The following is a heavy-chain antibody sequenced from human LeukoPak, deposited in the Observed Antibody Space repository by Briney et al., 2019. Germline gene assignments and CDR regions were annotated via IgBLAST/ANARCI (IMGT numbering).Heavy chain of an antibody. CDR1: GITFTNAW. V-gene: IGHV3-7*01. Sequence: SGGSLRLSCAASGITFTNAWLTWVRQAPGKGLEWVADIKQDGSEKYYVHSVKGRFTISRQNAKNSLFLQMNSLRAEDTAVYYCARHRSGGSQDDAFDIWGQGTMVTVSS. J-gene: IGHJ3*02. D-gene: IGHD2-15*01. CDR3: ARHRSGGSQDDAFDI. CDR2: IKQDGSEK.